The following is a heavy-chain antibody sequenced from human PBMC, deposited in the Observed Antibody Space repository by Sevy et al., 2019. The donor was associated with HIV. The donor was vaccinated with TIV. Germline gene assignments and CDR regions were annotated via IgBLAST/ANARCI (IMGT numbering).Heavy chain of an antibody. CDR3: ARAPPVRSGDDSLNWFDP. CDR1: GGSISAYY. V-gene: IGHV4-59*01. J-gene: IGHJ5*02. Sequence: SETLSLTCTVFGGSISAYYWSWIRQPPGKGLEYIGYIYYTGSTNYNPSLKSRVTISVDTSKNQFSLRLTSVTAAGTAMYYCARAPPVRSGDDSLNWFDPWGQGTLVTVSS. CDR2: IYYTGST. D-gene: IGHD5-12*01.